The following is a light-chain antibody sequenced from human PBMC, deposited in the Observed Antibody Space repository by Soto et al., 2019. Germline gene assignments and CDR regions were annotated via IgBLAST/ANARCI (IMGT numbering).Light chain of an antibody. CDR3: QQYNSSPT. CDR1: QSISSW. Sequence: DIQMTQSPSTLSASVGDRVTITCRARQSISSWLAWYQQKPGKAPKLLIYKASSLESGVPSRFSGSGSGTEFTLTISSLQPDDFAAYYGQQYNSSPTVGQGTKVEIK. J-gene: IGKJ1*01. V-gene: IGKV1-5*03. CDR2: KAS.